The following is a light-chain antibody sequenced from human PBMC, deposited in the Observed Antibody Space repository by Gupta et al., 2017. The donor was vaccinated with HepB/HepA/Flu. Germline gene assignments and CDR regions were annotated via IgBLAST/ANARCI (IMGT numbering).Light chain of an antibody. CDR3: MLSYSGTHI. CDR1: TGAVTSGHF. CDR2: DTS. Sequence: HAVVTQEPSLTVSSGGTVTPACGTSTGAVTSGHFPHWFQQKPGQAPRSLIYDTSNKHSWTPARFSGSILGGKAALTLSGEQPEDEAVYYCMLSYSGTHIFGGGTKLTVL. J-gene: IGLJ2*01. V-gene: IGLV7-46*01.